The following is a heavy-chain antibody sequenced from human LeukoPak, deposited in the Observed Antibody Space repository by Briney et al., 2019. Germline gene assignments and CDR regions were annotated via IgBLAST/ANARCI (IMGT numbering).Heavy chain of an antibody. Sequence: SETLSLTCAVHGGSFSGSYWSWIRQPPGKGLEWIGEINHSGSTNYNPSLKSRVTISVDTSKNQFPLKLSSVTAADTAVYYCARGIAARLKNYYYYGMDVWGQGTTVTVSS. CDR2: INHSGST. V-gene: IGHV4-34*01. J-gene: IGHJ6*02. CDR1: GGSFSGSY. CDR3: ARGIAARLKNYYYYGMDV. D-gene: IGHD6-6*01.